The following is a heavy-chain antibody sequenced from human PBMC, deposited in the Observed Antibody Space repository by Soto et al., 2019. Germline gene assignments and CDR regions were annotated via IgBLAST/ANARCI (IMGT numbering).Heavy chain of an antibody. CDR2: IHNAGSTT. CDR1: GFTFSSYW. CDR3: ARDNWNSY. J-gene: IGHJ4*01. D-gene: IGHD1-7*01. Sequence: EVQLVESGGGLVQPGGSVRLSCAASGFTFSSYWMHWVRQAPGKGLMWVSRIHNAGSTTRYADSVKGRFTISRDNAKNTLYLQMSSLRVEDTAVYYCARDNWNSYWGQGTLVTVSS. V-gene: IGHV3-74*01.